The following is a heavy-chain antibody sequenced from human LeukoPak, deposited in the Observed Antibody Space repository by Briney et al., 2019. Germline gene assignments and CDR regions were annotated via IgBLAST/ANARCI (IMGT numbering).Heavy chain of an antibody. D-gene: IGHD1-7*01. CDR1: GGSISSYY. CDR2: IYYSGST. CDR3: ARDANTGTRVWAFDI. J-gene: IGHJ3*02. V-gene: IGHV4-59*01. Sequence: PSETLSLTCTVSGGSISSYYWSWIRQPPGKGLEWIGYIYYSGSTNYNPSLKSRVTISVDTSKNQFSLKLSSVTAADTAVYYCARDANTGTRVWAFDIWGQGTMVTVSS.